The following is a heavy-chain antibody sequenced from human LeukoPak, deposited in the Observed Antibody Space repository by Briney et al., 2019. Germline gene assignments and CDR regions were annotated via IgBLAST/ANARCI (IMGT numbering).Heavy chain of an antibody. D-gene: IGHD5-18*01. CDR2: ISYDGSNK. CDR3: AKSWEYSYGPKRFDY. Sequence: GRSLRLSCAASGFTFGSYGMHWVRQAPGKGLEWVAVISYDGSNKYYADSVKGRFTISRDNSKNTLYLQMNSLRAEDTAVYYCAKSWEYSYGPKRFDYWGQGTLVTVSS. V-gene: IGHV3-30*18. J-gene: IGHJ4*02. CDR1: GFTFGSYG.